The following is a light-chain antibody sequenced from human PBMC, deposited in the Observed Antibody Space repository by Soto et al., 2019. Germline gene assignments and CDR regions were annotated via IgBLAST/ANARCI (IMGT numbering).Light chain of an antibody. CDR3: HQLGSSPT. V-gene: IGKV3-11*01. CDR1: QNVRTF. J-gene: IGKJ1*01. CDR2: GAS. Sequence: VLPQSPATLSLSPGSRDTTPCRASQNVRTFLDWSQQKPGQAPRLLLYGASNRATGIPARFSGSGSGTDFTLTISSLEPEDFAVDYCHQLGSSPTVGQGTKVEI.